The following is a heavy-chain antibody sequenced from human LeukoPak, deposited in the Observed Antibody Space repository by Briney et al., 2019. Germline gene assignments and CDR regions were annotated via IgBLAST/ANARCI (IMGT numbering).Heavy chain of an antibody. Sequence: PGGSLRLSCAASGFTFDDYGMSWVRQAPGKGLEWVSGINWNGGSTGYADSVRGRFTISRDNAKNSLYLQMNSLRAEDTALYYCARVGEAAGSSAFDIWGQGTMVTVSS. CDR2: INWNGGST. D-gene: IGHD6-13*01. J-gene: IGHJ3*02. CDR3: ARVGEAAGSSAFDI. V-gene: IGHV3-20*04. CDR1: GFTFDDYG.